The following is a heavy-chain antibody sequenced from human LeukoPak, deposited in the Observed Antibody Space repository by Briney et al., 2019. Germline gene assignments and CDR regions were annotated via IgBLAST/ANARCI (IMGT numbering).Heavy chain of an antibody. CDR3: ARGRPYRYSSSWYDY. V-gene: IGHV4-34*01. Sequence: PSETLSLTCAVYGGSLSGYYWSWIRQPPGKGREWIGEINHSGSTNYNPSLKSQVTISVDTSKSQFSLKLSSVTAPDTAVYYCARGRPYRYSSSWYDYWGQGTLVTVSS. D-gene: IGHD6-13*01. CDR1: GGSLSGYY. J-gene: IGHJ4*02. CDR2: INHSGST.